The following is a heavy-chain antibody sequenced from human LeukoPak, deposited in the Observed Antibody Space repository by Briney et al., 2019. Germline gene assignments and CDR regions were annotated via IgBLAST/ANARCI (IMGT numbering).Heavy chain of an antibody. CDR2: VGIDSGNT. V-gene: IGHV3-48*01. Sequence: PGGSLRLSCAASGFTFSDYSMNWVRQAPGKGLEWISWVGIDSGNTKYADSVKGRFTISGEKAKNSLYLQMSSLRVEDTAVYYCARDHNNAFDNWGQGTLVTVSS. CDR1: GFTFSDYS. J-gene: IGHJ4*02. D-gene: IGHD1/OR15-1a*01. CDR3: ARDHNNAFDN.